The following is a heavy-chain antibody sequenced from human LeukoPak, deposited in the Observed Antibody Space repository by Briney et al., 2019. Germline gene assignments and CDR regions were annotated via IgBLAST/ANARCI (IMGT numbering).Heavy chain of an antibody. J-gene: IGHJ4*02. CDR1: GGSISSSSYY. CDR3: ARAYAGYASRFDY. CDR2: IYYSGNT. Sequence: DPSETLSLTCTVSGGSISSSSYYWGWIRQPPGKGLEWIGSIYYSGNTYNNPSLKSRVTVSVDTSKNQFSLKLSSVIEADTAVYYCARAYAGYASRFDYWGQGILVTVSS. D-gene: IGHD1-1*01. V-gene: IGHV4-39*07.